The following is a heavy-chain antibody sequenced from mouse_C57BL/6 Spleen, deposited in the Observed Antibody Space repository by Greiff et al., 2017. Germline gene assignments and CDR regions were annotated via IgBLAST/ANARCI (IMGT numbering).Heavy chain of an antibody. J-gene: IGHJ1*03. CDR1: GYSITSGYY. CDR2: ISYDGSN. V-gene: IGHV3-6*01. CDR3: ARLGGNLYWYFDV. Sequence: EVKLMESGPGLVKPSQSLSLTCSVTGYSITSGYYWNWIRQFPGNKLEWMGYISYDGSNNYNPSLKNRISITRDTSKNQFFLKLNSVTTEDTATYYCARLGGNLYWYFDVWGTGTTVTVSS. D-gene: IGHD2-1*01.